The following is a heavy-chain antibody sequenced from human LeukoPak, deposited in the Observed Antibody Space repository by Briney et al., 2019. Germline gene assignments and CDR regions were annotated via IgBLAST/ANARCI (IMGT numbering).Heavy chain of an antibody. J-gene: IGHJ4*02. CDR2: INHSGST. CDR3: ARGRYYDYVWGSYRYEVAVYYFDY. Sequence: SETLSLTCAVYGGSFSGYYWSWIRQPPGKGLEWIGEINHSGSTNYNPSLKSRVTISVDTSKNQFSLKLSSVTAADTAVYYCARGRYYDYVWGSYRYEVAVYYFDYWGQGTLVTVSS. CDR1: GGSFSGYY. D-gene: IGHD3-16*02. V-gene: IGHV4-34*01.